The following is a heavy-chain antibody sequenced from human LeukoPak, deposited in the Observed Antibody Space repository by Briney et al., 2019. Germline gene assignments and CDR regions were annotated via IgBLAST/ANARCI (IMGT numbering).Heavy chain of an antibody. V-gene: IGHV3-74*01. CDR2: INSDGSST. CDR1: GFTFSSYW. J-gene: IGHJ5*02. Sequence: GGSLRLSCAASGFTFSSYWMHWVRQAPGKGLVWVSRINSDGSSTSYADSVKGRFTISRDNAKNTLYLQMNSLRAEDTAMYYCARVTRSTTYYYDSSGYYGSPWFDPWGQGTLVTVSS. CDR3: ARVTRSTTYYYDSSGYYGSPWFDP. D-gene: IGHD3-22*01.